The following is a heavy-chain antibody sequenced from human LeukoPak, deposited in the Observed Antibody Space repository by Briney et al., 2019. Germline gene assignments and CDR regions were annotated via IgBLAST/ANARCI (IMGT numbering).Heavy chain of an antibody. CDR1: GFTLSSYA. Sequence: TGGSLRLSCAASGFTLSSYAMHWVRLAPGKGLEYVSAISSNGGSTYYANSVKGRFTISRDNSKNTLYLQMGSLRAEDMAVYYCARGNFDYWGQGTLVTVSS. CDR3: ARGNFDY. CDR2: ISSNGGST. J-gene: IGHJ4*02. V-gene: IGHV3-64*01.